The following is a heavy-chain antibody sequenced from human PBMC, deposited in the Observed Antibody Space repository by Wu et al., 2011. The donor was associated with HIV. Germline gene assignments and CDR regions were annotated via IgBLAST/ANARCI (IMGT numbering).Heavy chain of an antibody. Sequence: EVKKPGASVKVSCKASGYTLTDYYMHWVRQAPGHGLEWVGLINPYADSAKYAQKFQGRVTMTRDTSTSTAYMELSSLRSEDTAVYYCARASSLYRDSPNFASWGQGTLVTVSS. CDR2: INPYADSA. CDR1: GYTLTDYY. J-gene: IGHJ4*02. V-gene: IGHV1-46*01. CDR3: ARASSLYRDSPNFAS. D-gene: IGHD2-21*01.